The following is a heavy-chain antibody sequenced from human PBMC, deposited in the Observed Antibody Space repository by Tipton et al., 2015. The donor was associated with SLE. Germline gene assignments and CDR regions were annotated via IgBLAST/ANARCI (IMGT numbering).Heavy chain of an antibody. Sequence: TLSLTCIVSGGSISSGSYYWGWIRQPPGKGLEWIGSIYYSGSTYYNPSLKSRVTISVDTSKNQFSLKLSSVTAADTAVYCCAREPSMVGAFDIWGQGTMVTVSS. D-gene: IGHD3-10*01. CDR1: GGSISSGSYY. J-gene: IGHJ3*02. CDR2: IYYSGST. V-gene: IGHV4-39*07. CDR3: AREPSMVGAFDI.